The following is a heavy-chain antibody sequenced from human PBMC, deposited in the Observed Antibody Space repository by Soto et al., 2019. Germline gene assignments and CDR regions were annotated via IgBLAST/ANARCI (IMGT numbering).Heavy chain of an antibody. CDR2: IYPGGST. J-gene: IGHJ5*02. V-gene: IGHV3-53*01. CDR1: GLTVSNNY. CDR3: SRGYYYIS. Sequence: EVQLVESGGGLIQPGGSLRLSCAASGLTVSNNYMSWVRQAPGKGLEWVSVIYPGGSTYYADSVKGRFTISRDSSTNTLYLQMNTLRADDTALYYCSRGYYYISWVQGTLVTVSS. D-gene: IGHD3-10*01.